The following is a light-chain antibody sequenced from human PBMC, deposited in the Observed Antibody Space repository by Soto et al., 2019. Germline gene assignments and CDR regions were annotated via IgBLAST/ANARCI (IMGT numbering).Light chain of an antibody. CDR1: QTISTY. CDR2: AAS. J-gene: IGKJ1*01. V-gene: IGKV1-39*01. Sequence: DIQMTQSPSSLSASVGDRVTITCRASQTISTYLNWYQQKPGKAPNLLIHAASSLQSGVPSRFTGSGSGTAFTLTISSLQPEDFATYYCLQTYSTLWTFGQGTKVEI. CDR3: LQTYSTLWT.